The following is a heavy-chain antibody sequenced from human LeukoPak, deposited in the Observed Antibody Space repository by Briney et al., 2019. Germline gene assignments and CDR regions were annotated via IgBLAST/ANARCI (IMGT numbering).Heavy chain of an antibody. CDR1: GYTLTELS. J-gene: IGHJ4*02. D-gene: IGHD1-26*01. CDR2: FDPEDGET. V-gene: IGHV1-24*01. CDR3: ATNSIVGAPYFDY. Sequence: ASVKVSCKVSGYTLTELSMHWVRQAPGKGLEWMGGFDPEDGETIYAQKFQGRVTMTEDTSTDTAYMQLSSLRSEDTAVYYCATNSIVGAPYFDYWGQGTLVTVSS.